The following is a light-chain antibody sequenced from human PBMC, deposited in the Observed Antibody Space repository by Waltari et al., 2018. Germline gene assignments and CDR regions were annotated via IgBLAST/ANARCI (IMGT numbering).Light chain of an antibody. CDR1: ALPTKY. J-gene: IGLJ3*02. Sequence: SHELTQPPSVSVSPVQTARITCPGDALPTKYIYWYQQKSGKAPVMHIYEDNKRPSGIPERCSGSSAGTVATLTVSGAVVEDEGDYYCYSTDSSSFPLFGGGTRLTVL. V-gene: IGLV3-10*01. CDR2: EDN. CDR3: YSTDSSSFPL.